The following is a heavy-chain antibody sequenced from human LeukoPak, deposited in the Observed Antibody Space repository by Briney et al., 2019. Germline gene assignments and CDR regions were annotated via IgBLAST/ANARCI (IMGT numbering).Heavy chain of an antibody. CDR1: GFTFSSYE. CDR3: ARSMVTNYFDY. Sequence: GGCLRLSCVASGFTFSSYEMNWVRQGPGKGLEWNSYISRGGVNVNDADSVKGRFTISRDDAKQSLYLQMNSLRAEDTAVYYCARSMVTNYFDYWGQGSLVTVSS. J-gene: IGHJ4*02. D-gene: IGHD2-21*02. CDR2: ISRGGVNV. V-gene: IGHV3-48*03.